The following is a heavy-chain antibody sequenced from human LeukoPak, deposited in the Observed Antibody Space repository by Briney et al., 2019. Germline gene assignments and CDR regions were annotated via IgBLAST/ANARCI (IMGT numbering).Heavy chain of an antibody. D-gene: IGHD6-19*01. V-gene: IGHV4-30-2*01. Sequence: SETLSLTCAVSGGSISSGGYSWSRIRQPPGKGLEWIGYIYHSGSTYYNPSLKSRVTISVDTSKNQFSLKLSSVTAADTAVYYCARDSSGYDAFDIWGQGTMVTVSS. J-gene: IGHJ3*02. CDR2: IYHSGST. CDR3: ARDSSGYDAFDI. CDR1: GGSISSGGYS.